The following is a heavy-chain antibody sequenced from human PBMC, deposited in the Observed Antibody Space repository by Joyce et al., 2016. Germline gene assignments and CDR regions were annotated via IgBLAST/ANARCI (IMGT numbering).Heavy chain of an antibody. CDR1: GLTLSNYG. V-gene: IGHV3-30*18. D-gene: IGHD6-25*01. CDR3: AKILTATYSSGWFLDY. CDR2: ISYDGIEK. J-gene: IGHJ4*02. Sequence: QVQLVESGGGVVQPGRSLRLSCAASGLTLSNYGVHWVRQAPGKGVEWVAVISYDGIEKYYADSVKGRFTISRDNSKNTVFLEMNSLRTEDTAVYYCAKILTATYSSGWFLDYWGQGTLVTVSS.